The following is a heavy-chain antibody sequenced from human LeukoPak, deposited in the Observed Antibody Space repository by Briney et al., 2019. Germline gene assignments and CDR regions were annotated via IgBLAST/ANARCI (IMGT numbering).Heavy chain of an antibody. J-gene: IGHJ4*02. CDR2: ISGSGGST. Sequence: GGSLRLSCAASGFTFSSYAMGWVRQAPGKGLEWVSGISGSGGSTYYADSVKGRFTISRDNSKNTLYLQMNSLRADDTAVYYCAKENGSYYGGADYWGQGTLVTVSS. CDR3: AKENGSYYGGADY. V-gene: IGHV3-23*01. CDR1: GFTFSSYA. D-gene: IGHD1-26*01.